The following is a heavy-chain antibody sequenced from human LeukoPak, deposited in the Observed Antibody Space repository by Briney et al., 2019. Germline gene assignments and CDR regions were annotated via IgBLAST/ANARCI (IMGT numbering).Heavy chain of an antibody. J-gene: IGHJ4*02. CDR3: GRGGRGVTHDIDY. D-gene: IGHD2-21*02. CDR1: GYTFTGDY. V-gene: IGHV1-2*06. CDR2: INPNSGGP. Sequence: ASVKVSCKASGYTFTGDYIHWVPHAPGQGLEWMGQINPNSGGPNYAQKLQGRFTTTKDMSITPAYMELSSLRPDDPALYNLGRGGRGVTHDIDYWGKGTLVTVSS.